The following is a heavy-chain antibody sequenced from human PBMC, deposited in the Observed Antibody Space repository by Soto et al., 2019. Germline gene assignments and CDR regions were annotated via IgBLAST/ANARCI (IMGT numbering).Heavy chain of an antibody. Sequence: QVQLQESGPGLVKPSETLSLTCTVSGDYISSHYWSWIRQPPGKGLEWIGYVYHSGKTDSNTSLKSRVTISMDTSKNQISLSLTSVTAADAAVYYCARPKGIAPAIWYFDLWGRGTLVTVSS. CDR2: VYHSGKT. V-gene: IGHV4-59*08. J-gene: IGHJ2*01. CDR3: ARPKGIAPAIWYFDL. D-gene: IGHD6-13*01. CDR1: GDYISSHY.